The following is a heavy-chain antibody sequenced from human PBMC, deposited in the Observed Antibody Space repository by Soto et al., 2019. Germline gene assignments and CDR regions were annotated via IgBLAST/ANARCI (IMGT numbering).Heavy chain of an antibody. CDR3: ARDSKANWNEGNWFDP. CDR1: GGTFSSYA. V-gene: IGHV1-69*13. D-gene: IGHD1-1*01. Sequence: GASVKVSCKASGGTFSSYAISWVRQAPGQGLEWMGGIIPIFGTANYAQKFQGRVTITAGESTSTAYMELSSLRSEDTAVYYCARDSKANWNEGNWFDPWGQGTLVTVSS. CDR2: IIPIFGTA. J-gene: IGHJ5*02.